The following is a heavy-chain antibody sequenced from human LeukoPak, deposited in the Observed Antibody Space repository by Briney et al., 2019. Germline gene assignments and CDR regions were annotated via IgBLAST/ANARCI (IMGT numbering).Heavy chain of an antibody. CDR2: IIPILGIA. J-gene: IGHJ6*02. CDR3: ARDYGYCSSTSCHYYGMDV. CDR1: GGTFSSYA. V-gene: IGHV1-69*04. D-gene: IGHD2-2*01. Sequence: ASVKVSCKASGGTFSSYAISWVRQAPGQGLEWMGRIIPILGIANYAQKFQGRVTITADKSTSTAYMELSSLRSEDTAVYYCARDYGYCSSTSCHYYGMDVWGQGTTVTVSS.